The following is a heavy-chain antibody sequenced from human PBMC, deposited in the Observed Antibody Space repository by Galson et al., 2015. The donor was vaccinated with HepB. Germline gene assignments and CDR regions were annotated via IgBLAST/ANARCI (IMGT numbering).Heavy chain of an antibody. CDR2: INPNSGGT. V-gene: IGHV1-2*02. CDR3: ARVPGYCSSSGCYYYYMDV. D-gene: IGHD2-2*03. CDR1: GYTFIGYY. J-gene: IGHJ6*03. Sequence: SVKVSCKASGYTFIGYYIHWMRQAPGQGLEWMGWINPNSGGTDYAQKFQGRVTMTRDTSITTAYLELTRLRFDDTALYFCARVPGYCSSSGCYYYYMDVWGKGTTVIVSS.